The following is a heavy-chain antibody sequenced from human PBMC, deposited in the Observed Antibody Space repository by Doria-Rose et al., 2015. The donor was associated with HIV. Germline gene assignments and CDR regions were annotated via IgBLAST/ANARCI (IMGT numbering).Heavy chain of an antibody. V-gene: IGHV2-26*01. Sequence: SGPVLVKPTETLTLTCTVSGVSLSSPGMGVSWIRQPPGKALEWLANIFSDDDRSDKASRKSRLTISRGTSKSQVVLTMTDMDPVDTATYYCARIKSSRWYHKYYFDFWGQGALVIVSA. CDR2: IFSDDDR. D-gene: IGHD6-13*01. CDR3: ARIKSSRWYHKYYFDF. J-gene: IGHJ4*02. CDR1: GVSLSSPGMG.